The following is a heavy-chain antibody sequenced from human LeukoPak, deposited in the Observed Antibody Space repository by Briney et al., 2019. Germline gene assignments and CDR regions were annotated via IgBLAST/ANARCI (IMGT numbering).Heavy chain of an antibody. Sequence: GGSLRLSCAASGFTFDDYAMHWVRQAPGKGLEWVSGISWNSGSIGYADSVKGRFTISRDNAKNSLYLQVSSLRAEDTAVYYCARDFPGIAVAGTRPLDYWGQGTLVTVSS. J-gene: IGHJ4*02. CDR2: ISWNSGSI. V-gene: IGHV3-9*01. D-gene: IGHD6-19*01. CDR3: ARDFPGIAVAGTRPLDY. CDR1: GFTFDDYA.